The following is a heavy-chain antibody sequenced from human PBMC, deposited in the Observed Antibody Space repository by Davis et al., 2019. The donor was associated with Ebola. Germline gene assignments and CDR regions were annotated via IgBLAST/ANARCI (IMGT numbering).Heavy chain of an antibody. CDR2: ISSSSSTI. CDR3: AKARGRYQLLFAQFDY. V-gene: IGHV3-48*01. D-gene: IGHD2-2*01. J-gene: IGHJ4*02. CDR1: GFTFSSYA. Sequence: GESLKISCAASGFTFSSYAMSWVRQAPGKGLEWVSYISSSSSTIYYADSVKGRFTISRDNAKNSLYLQMNSLRAEDTAVYYCAKARGRYQLLFAQFDYWGQGTLVTVSS.